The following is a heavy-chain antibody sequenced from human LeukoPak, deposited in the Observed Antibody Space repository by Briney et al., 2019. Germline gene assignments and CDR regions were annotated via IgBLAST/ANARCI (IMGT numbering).Heavy chain of an antibody. V-gene: IGHV1-69*01. D-gene: IGHD5-18*01. CDR3: ARVDTAMVTASGWFDP. CDR2: IIPIFGTA. CDR1: GGTFSSYA. J-gene: IGHJ5*02. Sequence: SVKVSCTASGGTFSSYAISWVRQAPGQGLEWMGGIIPIFGTANYAQKFQGRVTITADESTSTAYMELSSLRSEDTAVYYCARVDTAMVTASGWFDPWGQGTLVTVSS.